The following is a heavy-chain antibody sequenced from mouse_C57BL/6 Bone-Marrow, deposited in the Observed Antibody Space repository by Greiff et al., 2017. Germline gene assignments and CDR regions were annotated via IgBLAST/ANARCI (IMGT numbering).Heavy chain of an antibody. V-gene: IGHV1-69*01. CDR3: SRRGWYFDY. CDR2: IDPSDSYT. CDR1: GYTFTSYW. D-gene: IGHD3-3*01. Sequence: QVQLQQPGAELVMPGASVKLSCKASGYTFTSYWMHWVKQRPGQGLEWIGEIDPSDSYTNYNQKFKGKSTLTVDKSSSTAYMQLSSLTSEDSAVYYFSRRGWYFDYWGQGTTLTVSS. J-gene: IGHJ2*01.